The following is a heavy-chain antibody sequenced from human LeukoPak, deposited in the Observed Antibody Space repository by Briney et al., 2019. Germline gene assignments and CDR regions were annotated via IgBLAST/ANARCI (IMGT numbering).Heavy chain of an antibody. V-gene: IGHV3-23*01. Sequence: PGASLRLSCATSGYTFSSYAMSWVHQAPGKGLEWVSAISGSGGSTYYADSVKGRFTISRDNSKNTLYLQMNSLRAEDTAVYYCAKDVPTGSYPNPFDYWGQGTLVTVSS. CDR1: GYTFSSYA. D-gene: IGHD1-26*01. CDR3: AKDVPTGSYPNPFDY. CDR2: ISGSGGST. J-gene: IGHJ4*02.